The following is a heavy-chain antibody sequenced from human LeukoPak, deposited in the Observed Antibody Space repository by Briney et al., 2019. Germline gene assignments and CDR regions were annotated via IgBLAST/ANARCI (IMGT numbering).Heavy chain of an antibody. CDR1: GGSITSNY. CDR3: ARMQGPRYFDL. CDR2: LSYSGTS. Sequence: SETLSLTCTVSGGSITSNYWSWVRQPPGKGLEWIGFLSYSGTSNYNPSLKSRVTISLDTSKNQLSLKLSSVTAADTAVYYCARMQGPRYFDLWGRGTLVTVSS. V-gene: IGHV4-59*08. J-gene: IGHJ2*01.